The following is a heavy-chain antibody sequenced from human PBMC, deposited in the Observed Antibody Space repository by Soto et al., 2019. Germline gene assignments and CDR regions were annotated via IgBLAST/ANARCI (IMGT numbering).Heavy chain of an antibody. J-gene: IGHJ6*02. D-gene: IGHD3-16*01. Sequence: GESLKISCTGSGFSFANYWINWVRQMPGKGLEWMGRIDPSESYSNYSPSFQGHVTISADKSINTAYLQWSSLKASDTAMYYCWGEDFGMDVWGQGSRVTGS. CDR1: GFSFANYW. V-gene: IGHV5-10-1*01. CDR3: WGEDFGMDV. CDR2: IDPSESYS.